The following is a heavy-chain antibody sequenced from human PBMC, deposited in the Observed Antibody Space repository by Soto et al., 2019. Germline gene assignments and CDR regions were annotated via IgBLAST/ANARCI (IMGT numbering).Heavy chain of an antibody. CDR3: ARERGLLLCFGEPNWFDP. CDR1: DGTIRSRGYC. CDR2: IYHSGST. J-gene: IGHJ5*02. D-gene: IGHD3-10*01. Sequence: SQPKSLTKTVADGTIRSRGYCWSWIQQPPGKGLEWIGYIYHSGSTYYNPSLKSRVTISVDRSKNQFSLKLSSVTAADTAVYYCARERGLLLCFGEPNWFDPWCKGTLVNVSS. V-gene: IGHV4-30-2*01.